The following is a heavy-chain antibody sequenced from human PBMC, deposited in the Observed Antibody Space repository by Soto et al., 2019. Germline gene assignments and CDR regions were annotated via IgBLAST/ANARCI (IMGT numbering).Heavy chain of an antibody. V-gene: IGHV1-46*01. CDR1: GYKFINHY. D-gene: IGHD6-25*01. J-gene: IGHJ4*02. CDR3: ARDSSASATSYSFDN. CDR2: INPNGGGT. Sequence: ASVKVFCKASGYKFINHYMHWVRQVPGVGLEWMGIINPNGGGTDYSQKFQGRVTMTRDTSANTVHMELSSLRSEDTGVYFCARDSSASATSYSFDNWGQGTLVTVSS.